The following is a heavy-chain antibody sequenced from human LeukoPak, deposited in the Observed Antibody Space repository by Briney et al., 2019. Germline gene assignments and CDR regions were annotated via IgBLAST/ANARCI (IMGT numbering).Heavy chain of an antibody. J-gene: IGHJ6*03. D-gene: IGHD3-9*01. CDR3: AKQGRDWLRDYYYYMDV. CDR2: ISYDGSNK. CDR1: GFTFSSYG. V-gene: IGHV3-30*18. Sequence: GGSLRLSCAASGFTFSSYGMHWVRQAPGKGLEWVAVISYDGSNKYYADSVKGRFTISRDNSKNTLYPQMNSLRAEDTAVYYCAKQGRDWLRDYYYYMDVWGKGTTVTISS.